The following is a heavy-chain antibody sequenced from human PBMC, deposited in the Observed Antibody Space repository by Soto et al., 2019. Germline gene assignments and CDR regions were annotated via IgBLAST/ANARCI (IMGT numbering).Heavy chain of an antibody. J-gene: IGHJ4*03. Sequence: SETLSLTCDVYGGSFSGYIWTWIRQTPGKGLQWIGQINHSGSANYNPSLKSRVTISVHTSNIQFSLELSSVTAADTAVYYCARSGVESGSFYYDSSGYSLPGGAYFDYWGQGTMVTVSS. CDR3: ARSGVESGSFYYDSSGYSLPGGAYFDY. CDR1: GGSFSGYI. D-gene: IGHD3-22*01. CDR2: INHSGSA. V-gene: IGHV4-34*01.